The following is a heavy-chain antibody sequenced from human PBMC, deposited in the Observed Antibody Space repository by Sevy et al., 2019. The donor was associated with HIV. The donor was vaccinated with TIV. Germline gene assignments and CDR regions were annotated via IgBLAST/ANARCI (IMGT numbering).Heavy chain of an antibody. V-gene: IGHV3-21*01. CDR3: ARDPPIAAAAFDI. CDR2: ISSSSSYI. CDR1: GFTFSSYS. D-gene: IGHD6-13*01. Sequence: GGSLRLSCAASGFTFSSYSMNWVRQAPGKGLEWVSSISSSSSYIYYADSVTGRFTISRDNAKNSLYLQMNSLRAEDTAVYYCARDPPIAAAAFDIWGQGTMVTVSS. J-gene: IGHJ3*02.